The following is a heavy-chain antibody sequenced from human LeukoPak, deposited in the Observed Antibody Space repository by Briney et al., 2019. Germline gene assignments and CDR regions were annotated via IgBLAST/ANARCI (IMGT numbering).Heavy chain of an antibody. CDR1: GYTFTSYG. Sequence: ASVTVSCNASGYTFTSYGISWVRQAPGQGLEWMGWISAYNGNTNYAQKLQGRVTMTTDTSTSTAYVELRSLRSDDTAVYYCARDRPGKEQWLVYWGQGTLVTVSS. CDR3: ARDRPGKEQWLVY. J-gene: IGHJ4*02. CDR2: ISAYNGNT. D-gene: IGHD6-19*01. V-gene: IGHV1-18*04.